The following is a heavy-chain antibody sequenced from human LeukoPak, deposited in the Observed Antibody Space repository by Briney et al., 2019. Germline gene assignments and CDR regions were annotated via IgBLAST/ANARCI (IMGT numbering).Heavy chain of an antibody. D-gene: IGHD5-18*01. V-gene: IGHV3-23*01. CDR3: AKDRGYSYGYNWFDP. CDR1: GFTFRSYA. CDR2: ISGSGGST. Sequence: PGGSLRLSCAASGFTFRSYALGWVRQAPGKGLEWVSAISGSGGSTYYADSVKGRFTISRDNSKNTLYLQMNSLRAEDTAVYYCAKDRGYSYGYNWFDPWGQGTLVTVSS. J-gene: IGHJ5*02.